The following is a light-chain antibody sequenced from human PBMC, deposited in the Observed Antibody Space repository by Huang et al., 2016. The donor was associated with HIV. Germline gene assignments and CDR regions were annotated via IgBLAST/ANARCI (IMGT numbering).Light chain of an antibody. Sequence: QMTQSPSTLCASVGDRVTITCRASQNIGTYLALYQHQPGKAPKLLIYESSYLRSGVPSRFSSGGSGTDFTLTITRLQPDYSATYYCQEYSTYSAFGQGTKVEVK. CDR3: QEYSTYSA. J-gene: IGKJ1*01. CDR1: QNIGTY. V-gene: IGKV1-5*03. CDR2: ESS.